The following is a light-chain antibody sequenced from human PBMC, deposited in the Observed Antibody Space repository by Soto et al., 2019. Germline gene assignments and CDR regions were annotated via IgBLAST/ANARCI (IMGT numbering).Light chain of an antibody. V-gene: IGLV2-23*01. CDR1: SSDVGGSGL. J-gene: IGLJ2*01. Sequence: QSALTQPASLSGSPGQSITISCTGTSSDVGGSGLVSWYQFHPGKAPKLLIFEGFKRPSGISNRFSGSKSGGTASLTISGLQAEDEDDYDCCSYAGRSTWDVVFGGGTKLTVL. CDR3: CSYAGRSTWDVV. CDR2: EGF.